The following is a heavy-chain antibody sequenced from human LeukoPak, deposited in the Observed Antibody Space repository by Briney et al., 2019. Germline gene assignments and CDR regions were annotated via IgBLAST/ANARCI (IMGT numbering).Heavy chain of an antibody. CDR1: GYTFTGYY. CDR3: ARDGSSSWYEVDY. Sequence: ASVKVSCKASGYTFTGYYMHWVRQAPGQGLEWMGWINPNSGGTNYAQKFQGRVTMTRDTSISTAYMELSRLRSDNTAVYYCARDGSSSWYEVDYWGQGTLVTVSS. D-gene: IGHD6-13*01. V-gene: IGHV1-2*02. CDR2: INPNSGGT. J-gene: IGHJ4*02.